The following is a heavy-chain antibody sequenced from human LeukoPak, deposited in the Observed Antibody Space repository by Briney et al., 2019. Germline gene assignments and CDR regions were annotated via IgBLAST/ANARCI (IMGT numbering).Heavy chain of an antibody. J-gene: IGHJ4*02. Sequence: PSETLSLTCTVSGGSISSYYWSWLRQPPGKGLEWSGYIYYSGSTNYNPSLKSRVTISVDTSKNQFPLKLSSVTAADTAVYYCARDRDGYNPIFFDYWGQGTLVTVSS. D-gene: IGHD5-24*01. V-gene: IGHV4-59*01. CDR3: ARDRDGYNPIFFDY. CDR2: IYYSGST. CDR1: GGSISSYY.